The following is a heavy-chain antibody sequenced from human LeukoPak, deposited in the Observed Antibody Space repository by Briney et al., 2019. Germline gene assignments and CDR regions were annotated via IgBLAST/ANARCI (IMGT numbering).Heavy chain of an antibody. V-gene: IGHV7-4-1*02. D-gene: IGHD5/OR15-5a*01. CDR3: ATKTGLDAFDI. CDR1: GYTFTNSA. Sequence: ASVTVSCTASGYTFTNSAINWVRQAPGQGLEWMGWINTITGNPTYAQDFTGRFVFFLDTTVSTAYLQIRSLKAEDTAVYYCATKTGLDAFDIWGQGTMVTVSS. CDR2: INTITGNP. J-gene: IGHJ3*02.